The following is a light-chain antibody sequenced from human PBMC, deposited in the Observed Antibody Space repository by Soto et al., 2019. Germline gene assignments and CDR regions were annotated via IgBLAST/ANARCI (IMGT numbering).Light chain of an antibody. Sequence: QSVLTQPPSASGSLGQSVTISCTGTSSDVGRYNYVSWYQQHPGKAPKLLIYEVAKRPSGVPDRFSGSKSGNTASLTVSGLQAEDEADYYCSSYADSNNFFVIFGGGTKLTVL. V-gene: IGLV2-8*01. CDR2: EVA. J-gene: IGLJ2*01. CDR1: SSDVGRYNY. CDR3: SSYADSNNFFVI.